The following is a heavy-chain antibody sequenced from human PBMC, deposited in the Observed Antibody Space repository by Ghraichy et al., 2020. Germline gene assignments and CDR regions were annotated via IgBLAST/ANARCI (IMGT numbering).Heavy chain of an antibody. CDR3: ARLREGYNPVFDY. Sequence: GGSLRLSCAASGFTFSTYSMNWVLQAPGKGLEWVSYISSSSSTIHYADSVKGRFPISRDNAKNSLYLQINSLRDEDTAVYYCARLREGYNPVFDYWGQGTLVTGSS. V-gene: IGHV3-48*02. J-gene: IGHJ4*02. CDR2: ISSSSSTI. CDR1: GFTFSTYS. D-gene: IGHD5-24*01.